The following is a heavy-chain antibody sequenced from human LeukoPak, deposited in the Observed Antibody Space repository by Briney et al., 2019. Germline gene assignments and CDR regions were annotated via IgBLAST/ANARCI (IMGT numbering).Heavy chain of an antibody. J-gene: IGHJ4*02. CDR3: AKDKNYRFDY. Sequence: ASVKVSCKASGYTFTDNGISWVRQAPGEGLEWMGWISANSGKTNYAQRFQGRVTMTRETSSSTVYMELRSLRSDDTAVYFCAKDKNYRFDYWGQGTLVSVTS. V-gene: IGHV1-18*01. D-gene: IGHD3-16*02. CDR1: GYTFTDNG. CDR2: ISANSGKT.